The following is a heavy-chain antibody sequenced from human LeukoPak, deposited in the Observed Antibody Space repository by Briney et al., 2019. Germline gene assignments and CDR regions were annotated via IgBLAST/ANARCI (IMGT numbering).Heavy chain of an antibody. D-gene: IGHD6-13*01. CDR3: ARGIGLSWSLDS. CDR1: GFTVSNDY. CDR2: IYPDHRT. J-gene: IGHJ4*02. Sequence: GGSLRLSCAVSGFTVSNDYMSWVRQAPGKGLEWVSVIYPDHRTYYADSVKGRFTISRDNSKNTLYLQMNSLRAEDTAVYYCARGIGLSWSLDSCGQGTLVTVSS. V-gene: IGHV3-53*01.